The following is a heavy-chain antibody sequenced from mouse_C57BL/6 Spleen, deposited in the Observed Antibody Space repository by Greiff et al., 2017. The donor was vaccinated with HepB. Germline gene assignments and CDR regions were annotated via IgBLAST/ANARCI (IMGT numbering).Heavy chain of an antibody. CDR1: GYAFSSSW. V-gene: IGHV1-82*01. Sequence: QVQLQQSGPELVKPGASVKISCKASGYAFSSSWMNWVKQRPGKGLEWIGRIYPGDGDTNYNGKFKGKATLTADKSSSTAYMQLSSLTSEDSAVYFCARGGDYGGDYWGQGTSVTVSS. CDR3: ARGGDYGGDY. D-gene: IGHD2-4*01. CDR2: IYPGDGDT. J-gene: IGHJ4*01.